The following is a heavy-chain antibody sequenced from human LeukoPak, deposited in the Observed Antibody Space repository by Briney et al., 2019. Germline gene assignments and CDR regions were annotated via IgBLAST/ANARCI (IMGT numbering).Heavy chain of an antibody. CDR1: GFTFTDYY. V-gene: IGHV1-2*02. D-gene: IGHD2/OR15-2a*01. CDR3: AGEGNGLLSKDFDY. J-gene: IGHJ4*02. CDR2: IGPHSSAT. Sequence: ASVRVSCKSSGFTFTDYYIHWVRQAPGQGLEWMGYIGPHSSATSSPQEFQGRVTMTRDTSMSTAYMELTRLTSDDTAVYYCAGEGNGLLSKDFDYWGQGTLVTVSS.